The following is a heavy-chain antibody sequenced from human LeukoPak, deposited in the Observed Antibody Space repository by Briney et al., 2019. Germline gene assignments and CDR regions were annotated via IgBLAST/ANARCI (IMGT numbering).Heavy chain of an antibody. J-gene: IGHJ6*03. CDR3: ARGVYGAAAGRYYYYYMDV. CDR2: IRQDGSEK. D-gene: IGHD6-13*01. Sequence: GGSLRLSCVASGFTVSNNHVSWVRQAPGKGLEWVANIRQDGSEKNYVDSVKGRFTISRDNGKNSLYLQMNSLRAEDTAVYYCARGVYGAAAGRYYYYYMDVWGKGTTVTVSS. CDR1: GFTVSNNH. V-gene: IGHV3-7*01.